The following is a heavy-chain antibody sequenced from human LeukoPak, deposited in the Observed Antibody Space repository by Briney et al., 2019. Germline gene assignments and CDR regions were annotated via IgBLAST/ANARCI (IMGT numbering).Heavy chain of an antibody. V-gene: IGHV4-59*08. CDR3: ASLGPVAMSTGRAFDI. CDR2: IYYTGST. CDR1: GGSITSYY. D-gene: IGHD2-15*01. Sequence: PSETLSLTCTVSGGSITSYYWSWIRQSPGKGLEWIGYIYYTGSTTYSPSLKRRGTISVNTSKNQFSLKLSSVTAADTAVYYCASLGPVAMSTGRAFDIWGQGTMVTVSS. J-gene: IGHJ3*02.